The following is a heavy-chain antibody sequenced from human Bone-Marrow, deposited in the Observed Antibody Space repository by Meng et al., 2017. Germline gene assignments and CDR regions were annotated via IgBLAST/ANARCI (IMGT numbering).Heavy chain of an antibody. CDR2: ISSSRGTT. D-gene: IGHD3-10*01. J-gene: IGHJ3*02. CDR1: GFSFTKYG. CDR3: AKGGGELLGLAFDI. V-gene: IGHV3-23*01. Sequence: GGSLRLSCAASGFSFTKYGMSWVRQAPGKGLEWVSHISSSRGTTYYADSVKGRFTISRDVSKNMLSLQMNSLRAEDTAVYYCAKGGGELLGLAFDIWGQGTLVTVSS.